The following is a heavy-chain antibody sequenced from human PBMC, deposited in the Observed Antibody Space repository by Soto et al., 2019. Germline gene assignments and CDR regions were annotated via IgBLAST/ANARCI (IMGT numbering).Heavy chain of an antibody. CDR2: IIPIFGTA. D-gene: IGHD5-18*01. CDR1: GCTFSSYA. Sequence: SVKVSCKASGCTFSSYAISWVRQAPGQGLEWMGGIIPIFGTANYAQKFQGRVTITADESTSTAYMELSSLRSEDTAVYYCARGPDTAMVSGNYYYGMDVWGQGTTVTVSS. J-gene: IGHJ6*02. CDR3: ARGPDTAMVSGNYYYGMDV. V-gene: IGHV1-69*13.